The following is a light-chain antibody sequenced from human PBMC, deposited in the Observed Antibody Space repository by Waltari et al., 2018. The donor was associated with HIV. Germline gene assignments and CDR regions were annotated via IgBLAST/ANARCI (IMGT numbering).Light chain of an antibody. J-gene: IGLJ2*01. CDR2: END. V-gene: IGLV1-51*01. CDR3: GAWDSNLNYVV. CDR1: TSNIGNNY. Sequence: QSVLTQPPSVSAAPGQKVTISCYGSTSNIGNNYVSWYQQLPGTAPKFLIYENDKRPSGIPARFSGSKSGPSATLDITGLQAGDEADYYCGAWDSNLNYVVFGGGTKVTVL.